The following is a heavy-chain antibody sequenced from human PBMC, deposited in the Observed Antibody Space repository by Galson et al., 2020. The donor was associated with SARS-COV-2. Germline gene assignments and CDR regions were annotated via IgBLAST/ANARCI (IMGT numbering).Heavy chain of an antibody. CDR1: GYSLTEYY. J-gene: IGHJ4*02. D-gene: IGHD2-21*02. CDR2: IDPNDGKT. V-gene: IGHV1-24*01. CDR3: ATISAYCGGYCYTDIDF. Sequence: ASVKVSCKVSGYSLTEYYMHWVRQAPGKGLEWMGGIDPNDGKTIYAQKLQDRVTMTEDTSTDTAYMELSSLRSDDTAVYYCATISAYCGGYCYTDIDFWGQGTMVTVSS.